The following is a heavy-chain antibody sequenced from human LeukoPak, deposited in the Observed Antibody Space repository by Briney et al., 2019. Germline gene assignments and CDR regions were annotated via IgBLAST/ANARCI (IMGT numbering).Heavy chain of an antibody. J-gene: IGHJ3*02. V-gene: IGHV3-21*01. D-gene: IGHD5-18*01. CDR1: GFTFSSYN. CDR2: ISSSSNYI. Sequence: GGSLRLSCAASGFTFSSYNMNWVRQAPEKGLEWVSSISSSSNYIYYADSVKGRFTISRDNAKNSLYLQMHSLRAEDSALYYCARALYSYGSVSAFDIWGQGTMVTVSS. CDR3: ARALYSYGSVSAFDI.